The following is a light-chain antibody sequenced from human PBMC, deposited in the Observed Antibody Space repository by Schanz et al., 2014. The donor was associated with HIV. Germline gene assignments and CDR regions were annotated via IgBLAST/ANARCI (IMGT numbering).Light chain of an antibody. CDR1: SRDVGGDNY. CDR3: NSYTRTSTPV. J-gene: IGLJ2*01. CDR2: DVN. V-gene: IGLV2-14*03. Sequence: QSALTQPPSVSGSPGQSVTISCTGTSRDVGGDNYVSWYQQHPDTAPKLMIYDVNKRPSGVPDRFSGSKSGNTASLTISGLQAEDEADYYCNSYTRTSTPVFGGGTKLPVL.